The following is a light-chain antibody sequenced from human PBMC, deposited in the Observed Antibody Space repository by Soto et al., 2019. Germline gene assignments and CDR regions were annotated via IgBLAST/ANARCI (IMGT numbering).Light chain of an antibody. V-gene: IGLV2-14*03. CDR1: SSDVGGYNY. J-gene: IGLJ1*01. CDR3: GSYTSSSPS. Sequence: QSVLTQPASVSGSHGQSITISCTGTSSDVGGYNYVSWYQQHRGKAPKLMIYDVRNRPSGVSNRFSGSKSGNKASLTISGLQAEDEDDYYCGSYTSSSPSFGTGTKVTVL. CDR2: DVR.